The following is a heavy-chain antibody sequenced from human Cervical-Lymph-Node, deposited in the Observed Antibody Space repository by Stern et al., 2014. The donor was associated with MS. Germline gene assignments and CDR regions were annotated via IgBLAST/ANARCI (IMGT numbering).Heavy chain of an antibody. J-gene: IGHJ2*01. D-gene: IGHD2/OR15-2a*01. V-gene: IGHV4-4*02. Sequence: QVQLQESGPGLVKPSGTLSLTCAVSGGSVSSTNWWSWVRQSPRNGLEWIGNIHHSGAYTYRRSRRIRVSISLDNSKTRLSLHLTSVTAADTAVYYCARERQQYCNSEGCSYWYFDLWGRGTLVTVSS. CDR1: GGSVSSTNW. CDR2: IHHSGAY. CDR3: ARERQQYCNSEGCSYWYFDL.